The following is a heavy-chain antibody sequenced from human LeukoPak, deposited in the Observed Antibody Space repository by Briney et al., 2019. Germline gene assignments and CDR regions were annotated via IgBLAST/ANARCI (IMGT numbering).Heavy chain of an antibody. CDR2: INSDGSWT. D-gene: IGHD2-2*01. J-gene: IGHJ4*02. CDR3: VSFYETY. V-gene: IGHV3-74*01. CDR1: GHYW. Sequence: GGSLRLSCAASGHYWMHWVRQAPGKGLVWVSHINSDGSWTSYADSVKGRFTISRDNAKNTVYLQMNNRRAEDTAVYYCVSFYETYWGRGTLVTVSS.